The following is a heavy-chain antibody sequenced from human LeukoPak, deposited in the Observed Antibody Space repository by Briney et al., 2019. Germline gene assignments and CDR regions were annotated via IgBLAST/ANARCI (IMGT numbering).Heavy chain of an antibody. CDR1: GFTVSNNY. V-gene: IGHV3-53*01. D-gene: IGHD2-8*01. CDR2: IYSGGTT. CDR3: AKDSYSHNGIYDALDI. Sequence: GGSLRLSCAASGFTVSNNYMSWVRQAPGKGLEWVLVIYSGGTTYYADSVKGRFTSSRDDSKNTLFLQMNSLRVEDTAIYYCAKDSYSHNGIYDALDIWGQGTMVTVSS. J-gene: IGHJ3*02.